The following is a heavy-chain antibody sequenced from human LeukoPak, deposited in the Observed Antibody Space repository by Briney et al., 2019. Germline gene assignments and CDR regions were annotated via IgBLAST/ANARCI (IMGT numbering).Heavy chain of an antibody. Sequence: SETLSLTCTVSGGSISSYYWSWIRQPAGKGLEWIGEINHSGSTNYNPSLKSRVTISVDTSKNQFSLKLNSVTAADTAVYYCARGYYDSSGYYQSPIFDYWGQGTLVTVSS. V-gene: IGHV4-59*12. D-gene: IGHD3-22*01. CDR1: GGSISSYY. J-gene: IGHJ4*02. CDR2: INHSGST. CDR3: ARGYYDSSGYYQSPIFDY.